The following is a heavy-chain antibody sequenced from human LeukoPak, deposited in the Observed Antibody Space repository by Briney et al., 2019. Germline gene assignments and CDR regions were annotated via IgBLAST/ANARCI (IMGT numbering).Heavy chain of an antibody. CDR3: AKDSSGSSSSNLAY. Sequence: GGSLRLSCAASGFTFDDYAMHWVRQAPGKGLEWVSGISWNSGSIGYADSVKGRFTISRDNAKNSLYLQMNSLRADDTALYYCAKDSSGSSSSNLAYWGQETLLTVSS. D-gene: IGHD6-19*01. CDR1: GFTFDDYA. J-gene: IGHJ4*02. CDR2: ISWNSGSI. V-gene: IGHV3-9*01.